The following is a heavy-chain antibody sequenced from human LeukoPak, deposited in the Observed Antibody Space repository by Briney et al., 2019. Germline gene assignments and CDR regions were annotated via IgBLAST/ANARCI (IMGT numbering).Heavy chain of an antibody. D-gene: IGHD6-19*01. V-gene: IGHV4-4*07. CDR2: IYTNGST. CDR1: GGSISNYY. CDR3: ARVRGSGWSFDY. J-gene: IGHJ4*02. Sequence: SETLSLTCTVSGGSISNYYWNWIRQPAGKGLEWIGRIYTNGSTNYNPSLKSRVTMSVDTSKNQFSLKLSSENAADTAVHYCARVRGSGWSFDYWGQGTLVTVSS.